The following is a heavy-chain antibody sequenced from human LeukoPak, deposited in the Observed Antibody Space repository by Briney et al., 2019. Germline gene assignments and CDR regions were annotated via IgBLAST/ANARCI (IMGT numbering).Heavy chain of an antibody. V-gene: IGHV4-31*03. CDR1: GGSISSGGYY. CDR3: ARGRARWFGELLRYNWFDP. D-gene: IGHD3-10*01. J-gene: IGHJ5*02. CDR2: IYYSGST. Sequence: SETLSLTCTVSGGSISSGGYYWSWIRQHPGKGLEWIGYIYYSGSTYYNPSLKIRVTISVDTSKNQFSLKLSYVTAADTAVYYCARGRARWFGELLRYNWFDPWGQGTLVTVSS.